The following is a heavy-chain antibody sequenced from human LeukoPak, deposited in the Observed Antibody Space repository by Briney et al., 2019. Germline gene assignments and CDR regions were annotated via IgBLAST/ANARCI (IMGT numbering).Heavy chain of an antibody. Sequence: PSETLSLTCTVSGGSISSSSYYWGWIRQPPGKGPVWIGSIYYSENTYYNPSLKSRVIISVDTSKNQFSLKLSSVTAADTAVYYCARRGVRMGGHDYWGQGTLVTVSS. CDR2: IYYSENT. J-gene: IGHJ4*02. CDR3: ARRGVRMGGHDY. V-gene: IGHV4-39*01. CDR1: GGSISSSSYY. D-gene: IGHD3-10*01.